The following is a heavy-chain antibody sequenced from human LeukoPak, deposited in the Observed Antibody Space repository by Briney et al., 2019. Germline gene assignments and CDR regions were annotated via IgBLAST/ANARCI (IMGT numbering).Heavy chain of an antibody. CDR2: IYSGGST. J-gene: IGHJ6*03. V-gene: IGHV3-53*01. CDR1: GFTVSSNY. D-gene: IGHD1-26*01. CDR3: ARDPYSGTYGDTYYYYMDV. Sequence: GGSLRLSCAASGFTVSSNYMSWVRQAPGKGLEWVSVIYSGGSTYYADSVKGRFTISRDNSKNTLYLQMNSLRAEDTAVYYCARDPYSGTYGDTYYYYMDVWGKGTTVTISS.